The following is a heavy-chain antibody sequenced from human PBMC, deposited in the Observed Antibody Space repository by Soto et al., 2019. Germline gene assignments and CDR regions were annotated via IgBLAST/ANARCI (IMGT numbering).Heavy chain of an antibody. J-gene: IGHJ5*01. V-gene: IGHV4-34*01. CDR1: GGSFSAYY. Sequence: SETLSLTCAVYGGSFSAYYWSWIRQPPGKGLEWIGEINHSGGTSYNPSLKSRVTISVDTSKSQFSLKLTSVTAADRAVYYCERSGSRGHLRDWFDTWGHGSLVTVSS. D-gene: IGHD3-10*01. CDR3: ERSGSRGHLRDWFDT. CDR2: INHSGGT.